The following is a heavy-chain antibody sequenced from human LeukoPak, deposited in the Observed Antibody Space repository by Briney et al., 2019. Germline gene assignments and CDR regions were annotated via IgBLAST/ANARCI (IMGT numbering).Heavy chain of an antibody. J-gene: IGHJ5*02. V-gene: IGHV1-8*01. CDR3: ARGERSGWYERWFDP. CDR2: MNPNSGNT. CDR1: VYTFTIYD. D-gene: IGHD6-19*01. Sequence: ASVKLSCNASVYTFTIYDNNWVRQPTAQGLEWKGWMNPNSGNTGYAQKFQGRVTMTRNTSISTAYMELSSLRSEDTAVYYCARGERSGWYERWFDPWGEGTLVTV.